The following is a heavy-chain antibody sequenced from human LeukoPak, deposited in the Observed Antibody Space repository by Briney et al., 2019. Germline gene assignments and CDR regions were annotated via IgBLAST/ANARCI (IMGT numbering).Heavy chain of an antibody. J-gene: IGHJ3*02. V-gene: IGHV4-34*01. D-gene: IGHD3-22*01. CDR2: INHSGST. CDR3: ARGNYYDSRTYYRAFDI. Sequence: SETLSLTCAVYGGSFSGYYWSWIRQPPGKGLEGIGEINHSGSTNYNPSLKSRVTISVDTSKHPFSLKLSSVTAADTAVYYCARGNYYDSRTYYRAFDIWGQGTMVTVSS. CDR1: GGSFSGYY.